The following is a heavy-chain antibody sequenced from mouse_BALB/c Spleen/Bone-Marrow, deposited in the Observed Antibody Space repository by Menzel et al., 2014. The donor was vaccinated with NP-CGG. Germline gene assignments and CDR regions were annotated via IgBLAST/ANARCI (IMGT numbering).Heavy chain of an antibody. CDR2: IDPANGNT. CDR3: ASYYYGRAWFAY. V-gene: IGHV14-3*02. Sequence: VQLQQSGAELVKPGAPVKLSCTASGFNIKDTYMHWVKQRPEQGLEWIGRIDPANGNTKYDPKFQGKATITADTSSNTAYLQLSSLTSEDTAVYYCASYYYGRAWFAYWGQGTLVTVSA. J-gene: IGHJ3*01. D-gene: IGHD1-1*01. CDR1: GFNIKDTY.